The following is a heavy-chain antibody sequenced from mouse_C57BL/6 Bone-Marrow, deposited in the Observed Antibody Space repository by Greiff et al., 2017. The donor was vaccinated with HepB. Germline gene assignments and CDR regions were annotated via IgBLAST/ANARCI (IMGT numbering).Heavy chain of an antibody. D-gene: IGHD2-1*01. CDR1: GYSITSGYY. CDR2: ISYDGSN. J-gene: IGHJ2*01. V-gene: IGHV3-6*01. Sequence: EVQLQQSGPGLVKPSQSLSLTCSVTGYSITSGYYWNWIRQFPGNKLEWMGYISYDGSNNYNPSLKNRISITRDTSKNQFFLKLNSVTTEDTATYYCARVGNWYYFDYWGQGTTLTVSS. CDR3: ARVGNWYYFDY.